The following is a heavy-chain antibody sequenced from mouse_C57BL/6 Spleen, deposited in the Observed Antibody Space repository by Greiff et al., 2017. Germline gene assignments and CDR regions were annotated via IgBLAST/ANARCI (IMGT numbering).Heavy chain of an antibody. J-gene: IGHJ4*01. Sequence: VQLQQPGAELVKPGASVKLSCKASGYTFTSYWMHWVKQRPGQGLEWIGMIHPNGGSTNYNEKFKSKATLTVDKSSSTTYMQLSSLTSEDSAVYYCARSPRVTTVVEGYAMDYWGQGTSVTVSS. CDR1: GYTFTSYW. V-gene: IGHV1-64*01. D-gene: IGHD1-1*01. CDR2: IHPNGGST. CDR3: ARSPRVTTVVEGYAMDY.